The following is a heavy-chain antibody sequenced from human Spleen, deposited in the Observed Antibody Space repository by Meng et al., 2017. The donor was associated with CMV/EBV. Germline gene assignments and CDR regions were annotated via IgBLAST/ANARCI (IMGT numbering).Heavy chain of an antibody. CDR2: ISGSGGST. CDR3: ARDRDVYQVPGVNVFNI. Sequence: GESLKISCAASGFTFTSYAMSWVRQAPGKGLEWVSGISGSGGSTYYADSVKGRFTISRDNAKNSLFLQMNSLGAEDTAVYYCARDRDVYQVPGVNVFNICGQGTVVTVSS. D-gene: IGHD2-8*01. J-gene: IGHJ3*02. CDR1: GFTFTSYA. V-gene: IGHV3-23*01.